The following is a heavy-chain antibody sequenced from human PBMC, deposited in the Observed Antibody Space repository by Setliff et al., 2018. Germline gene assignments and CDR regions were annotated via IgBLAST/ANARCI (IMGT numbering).Heavy chain of an antibody. CDR1: GYTFSRSD. J-gene: IGHJ6*02. V-gene: IGHV1-8*01. CDR2: MNPNSGNT. Sequence: ASVKVSCKASGYTFSRSDVNWVRQATGQGLEWMGWMNPNSGNTGYAQKFQGRVTMTRNTSISTAYMELSSLRSEDTAVYYCARAYSSSWYLYYYYGMDVWGQGTTVTVSS. CDR3: ARAYSSSWYLYYYYGMDV. D-gene: IGHD6-13*01.